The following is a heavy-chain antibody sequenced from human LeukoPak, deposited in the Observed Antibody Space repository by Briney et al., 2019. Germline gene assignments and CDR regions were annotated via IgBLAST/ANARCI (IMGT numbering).Heavy chain of an antibody. CDR2: INHSGST. CDR3: ARDRRPTVVTRHPGDDYYYYGMDV. D-gene: IGHD4-23*01. CDR1: GGSFSGYY. Sequence: SETLSLTCAVYGGSFSGYYWSWIRQPPGKGLEWIGEINHSGSTNYNPSLKSRVTISVDTSKNQFSLKLSSVTAADRAVYYCARDRRPTVVTRHPGDDYYYYGMDVWGQGTTVTVSS. J-gene: IGHJ6*02. V-gene: IGHV4-34*01.